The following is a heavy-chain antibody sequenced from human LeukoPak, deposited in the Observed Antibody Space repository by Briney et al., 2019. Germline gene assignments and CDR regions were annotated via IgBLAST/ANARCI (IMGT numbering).Heavy chain of an antibody. D-gene: IGHD3-22*01. V-gene: IGHV4-59*01. CDR3: ARDGYYDSSGYSIGLDDFDI. J-gene: IGHJ3*02. CDR1: GGSISSYY. CDR2: IHYSGST. Sequence: RPSETLSLTCTVSGGSISSYYWSWIRQPPGKGLEWIGYIHYSGSTNYNPSLKSRVTISVDTSKNQFSLKLSSLTAADTAVYYCARDGYYDSSGYSIGLDDFDIWGQGTMVTVSS.